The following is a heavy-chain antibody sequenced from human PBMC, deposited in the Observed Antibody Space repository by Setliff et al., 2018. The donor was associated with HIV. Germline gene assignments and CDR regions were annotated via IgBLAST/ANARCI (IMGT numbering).Heavy chain of an antibody. D-gene: IGHD3-16*01. V-gene: IGHV4-39*07. J-gene: IGHJ5*02. CDR2: IFYTESA. Sequence: PSETLSLTCTVSGGSISSSNHYWAWIRQPPGKGLEWIGTIFYTESAYYSPSLKSRVTMSVTTSRNQFSLRLKSVTAADTAIYYCARGISTNAYWHGAPYNWFDPWGQGILVTVSS. CDR1: GGSISSSNHY. CDR3: ARGISTNAYWHGAPYNWFDP.